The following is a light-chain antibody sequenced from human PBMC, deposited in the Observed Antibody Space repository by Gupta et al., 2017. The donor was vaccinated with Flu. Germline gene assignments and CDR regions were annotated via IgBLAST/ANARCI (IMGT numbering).Light chain of an antibody. CDR2: DVS. V-gene: IGLV2-14*03. J-gene: IGLJ1*01. Sequence: VGGYNYFSCYQLHPGKSPTLMIDDVSNRPSGVSTRFSGSKSGHTASLTISVLQAEDEADYYCSSYTSSSTLNVFGTGTKVTVL. CDR1: VGGYNY. CDR3: SSYTSSSTLNV.